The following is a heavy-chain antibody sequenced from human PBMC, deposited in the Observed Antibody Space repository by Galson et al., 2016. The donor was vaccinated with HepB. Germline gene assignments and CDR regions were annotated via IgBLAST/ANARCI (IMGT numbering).Heavy chain of an antibody. CDR3: AAYLGV. V-gene: IGHV3-74*01. CDR2: IKSDGSST. Sequence: SLRLSCAASGFTLSNYWMDWVRQAPGKGLVWVSRIKSDGSSTSYADSVKGRFTISRDNAKNMLYLQMNSLRAEDTAVYYWAAYLGVWGQGTTVTVSS. D-gene: IGHD2-21*01. CDR1: GFTLSNYW. J-gene: IGHJ6*02.